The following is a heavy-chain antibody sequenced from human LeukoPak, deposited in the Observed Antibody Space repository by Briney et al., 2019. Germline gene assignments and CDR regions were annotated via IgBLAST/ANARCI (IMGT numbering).Heavy chain of an antibody. D-gene: IGHD6-19*01. CDR2: IHYSPGYT. CDR3: AKGYTGAWYDFDS. CDR1: GFTFRSYG. V-gene: IGHV3-23*01. Sequence: GGSLRLSCAASGFTFRSYGMRWVRQAPGKGLEWVSHIHYSPGYTYYADSVKGRFTISRDNSKNTLYLQMNSLRDEDTAVYYCAKGYTGAWYDFDSWGQGTLVTVSS. J-gene: IGHJ4*02.